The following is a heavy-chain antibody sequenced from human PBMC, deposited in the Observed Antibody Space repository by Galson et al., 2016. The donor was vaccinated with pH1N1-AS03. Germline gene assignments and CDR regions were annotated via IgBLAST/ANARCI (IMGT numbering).Heavy chain of an antibody. V-gene: IGHV3-74*01. CDR1: GISLSSSW. CDR2: INGVGSSI. CDR3: ARGYDDSGPDDHRLFDS. J-gene: IGHJ5*01. D-gene: IGHD3-22*01. Sequence: SLRLSCAASGISLSSSWMHWVRQAPGRGLVWVSGINGVGSSIKYADAVKGRFTISRANAKNMFYLQMNSLRADDAAVYYCARGYDDSGPDDHRLFDSWGQGTQVTVSS.